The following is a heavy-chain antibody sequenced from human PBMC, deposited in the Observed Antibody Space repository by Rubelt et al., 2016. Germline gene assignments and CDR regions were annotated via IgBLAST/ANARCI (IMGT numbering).Heavy chain of an antibody. CDR1: GGTFSSYA. CDR3: ACLQYSSGWYSDY. V-gene: IGHV1-69*09. Sequence: QVQLVQSGAEVKKPGASVKVSCKASGGTFSSYAISWVRQAPGQGLEWMGRIIPILGIANYARRFQGRVTITADKSTSTAYMELSSLRSEDTAVYYCACLQYSSGWYSDYWGQGTLVTVSS. CDR2: IIPILGIA. D-gene: IGHD6-19*01. J-gene: IGHJ4*02.